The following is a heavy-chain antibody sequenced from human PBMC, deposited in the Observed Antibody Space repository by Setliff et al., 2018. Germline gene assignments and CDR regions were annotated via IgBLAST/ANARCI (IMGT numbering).Heavy chain of an antibody. D-gene: IGHD3-22*01. CDR2: IMQDEK. Sequence: PGGSLRLSCAASGFTFSSYWMTWVRQAPGKGLEWVANIMQDEKYYVDSVKGRFTVSRDNAKNSLSLQMNSLRADDTAVYYCARSRGYKHDSSGYYYDHYYYYYMDVWGKGTPVTVSS. CDR3: ARSRGYKHDSSGYYYDHYYYYYMDV. V-gene: IGHV3-7*03. J-gene: IGHJ6*03. CDR1: GFTFSSYW.